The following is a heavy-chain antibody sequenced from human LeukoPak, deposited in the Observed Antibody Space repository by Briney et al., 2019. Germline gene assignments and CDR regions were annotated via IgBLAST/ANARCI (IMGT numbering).Heavy chain of an antibody. CDR2: IYYSGST. CDR1: GGSISSYY. Sequence: SETLSLTCTVSGGSISSYYWSWIRQPPGKGLEWIGYIYYSGSTNYNPSLKSRVTISVDTSKSQFSLKLPSVTAADTAVYYCGRTWGYYFDYWGQGTLVTVSS. V-gene: IGHV4-59*12. J-gene: IGHJ4*02. D-gene: IGHD3-16*01. CDR3: GRTWGYYFDY.